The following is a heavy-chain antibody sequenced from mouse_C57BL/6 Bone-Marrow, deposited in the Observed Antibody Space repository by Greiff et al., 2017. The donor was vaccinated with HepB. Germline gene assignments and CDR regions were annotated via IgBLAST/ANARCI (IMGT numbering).Heavy chain of an antibody. Sequence: EVQGVESVAELVRPGASVKLSCTASGFNIKNTYMHWVKQRPEQGLEWIGRIDPANGNTKYAPKFQGKATITADTSSNTAYLQLSSLTSEDTAIYYCASLTTVVATDAMDYWGQGTSVTVSS. D-gene: IGHD1-1*01. J-gene: IGHJ4*01. V-gene: IGHV14-3*01. CDR1: GFNIKNTY. CDR2: IDPANGNT. CDR3: ASLTTVVATDAMDY.